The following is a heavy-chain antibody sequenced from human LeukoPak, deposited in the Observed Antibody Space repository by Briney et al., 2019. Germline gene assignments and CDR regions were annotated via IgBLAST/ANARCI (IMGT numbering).Heavy chain of an antibody. J-gene: IGHJ4*02. CDR2: MSDSGTT. Sequence: SETLSLTCTVSDGSISGFYWNWIRQPPGKGLEWIGYMSDSGTTNYNPSLKSRLTMSVDTSKNQFSLKLTSMTLADTAVYYCARGTTAWHWKLDYWGQGSLATVSS. CDR3: ARGTTAWHWKLDY. D-gene: IGHD1-1*01. CDR1: DGSISGFY. V-gene: IGHV4-59*01.